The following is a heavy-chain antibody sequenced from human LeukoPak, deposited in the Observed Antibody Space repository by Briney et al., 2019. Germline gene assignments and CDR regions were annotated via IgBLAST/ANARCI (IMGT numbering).Heavy chain of an antibody. CDR3: AREAELGMGSYAFDI. CDR2: ISSSSSTI. J-gene: IGHJ3*02. Sequence: PGGSLRLSCAASGFTFSSYWMSWVRQAPGKGLEWVSYISSSSSTIYYADSVKGRFTISRDNAKNSLYLQMNSLRAEDTAVYYCAREAELGMGSYAFDIWGQGTMVTVSS. D-gene: IGHD7-27*01. V-gene: IGHV3-48*01. CDR1: GFTFSSYW.